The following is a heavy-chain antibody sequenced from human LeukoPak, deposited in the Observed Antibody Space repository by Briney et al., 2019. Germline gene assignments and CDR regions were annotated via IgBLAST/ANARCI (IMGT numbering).Heavy chain of an antibody. V-gene: IGHV4-59*08. J-gene: IGHJ4*02. D-gene: IGHD1-26*01. CDR1: GGSISGYY. CDR2: IYYSGST. CDR3: ARYDGSPANYLDY. Sequence: SETLSLTCTVSGGSISGYYWNWMRQPPGKGLEWIGYIYYSGSTKYNPSLKSRVTILVDTSKNQFSLKLNSVTAADTAVYYCARYDGSPANYLDYWGQGILVTVSS.